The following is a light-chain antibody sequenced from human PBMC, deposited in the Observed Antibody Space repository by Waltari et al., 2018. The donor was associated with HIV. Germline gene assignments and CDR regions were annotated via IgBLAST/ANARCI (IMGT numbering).Light chain of an antibody. Sequence: QSALTQPPSVSGAPGQRVTISCTGLRSTNFGTTYDVHWYQHLPGTGPRLIISTNTNRPSGVPGLFSASKSGTSASLAIIGLQAEDEADYYCQSYDSSLSGSVVFGGGTKLTVL. CDR3: QSYDSSLSGSVV. J-gene: IGLJ2*01. CDR2: TNT. CDR1: RSTNFGTTYD. V-gene: IGLV1-40*01.